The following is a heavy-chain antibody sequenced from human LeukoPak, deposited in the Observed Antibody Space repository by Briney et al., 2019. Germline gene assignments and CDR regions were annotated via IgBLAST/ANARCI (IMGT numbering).Heavy chain of an antibody. D-gene: IGHD3-9*01. V-gene: IGHV1-69*13. CDR1: GGTFSSYA. J-gene: IGHJ4*02. CDR2: IIPIFGTA. CDR3: ARDGLLTGYLDY. Sequence: SVEVSCKASGGTFSSYAISWVRQAPGQGLEWMGGIIPIFGTANYAQKFQGRVTITADESTSTAYMELSSLRSEDTAVYYCARDGLLTGYLDYWGQGTLVTVSS.